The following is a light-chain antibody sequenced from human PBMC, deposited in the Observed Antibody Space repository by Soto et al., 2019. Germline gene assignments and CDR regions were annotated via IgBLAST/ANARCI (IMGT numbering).Light chain of an antibody. CDR2: GAS. Sequence: EKVMTQSPATLSVSPGERATLSCRASQSVSSYVAWYQQKPGQAPRLLIYGASTRATGIPARFSGSGSGTEFTLTISSLQSEDFTVYSCLQYHNLWAFGQGTKVDIK. CDR3: LQYHNLWA. J-gene: IGKJ1*01. V-gene: IGKV3-15*01. CDR1: QSVSSY.